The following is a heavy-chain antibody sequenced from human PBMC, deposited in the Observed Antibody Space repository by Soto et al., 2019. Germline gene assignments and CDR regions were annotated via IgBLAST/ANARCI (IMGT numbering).Heavy chain of an antibody. J-gene: IGHJ6*02. D-gene: IGHD3-3*01. Sequence: VKVSCKASGYTFTSYGISWVRQAPGQGLEWMGWISAYNGNTNYAQKLQGRVTMTTDTSTSTAYMELRSLRSDDTAVYYCARDREGTSYYDFWSGYYLLGSDYYYYYGMDVWGQGTTVTVSS. CDR1: GYTFTSYG. CDR3: ARDREGTSYYDFWSGYYLLGSDYYYYYGMDV. CDR2: ISAYNGNT. V-gene: IGHV1-18*01.